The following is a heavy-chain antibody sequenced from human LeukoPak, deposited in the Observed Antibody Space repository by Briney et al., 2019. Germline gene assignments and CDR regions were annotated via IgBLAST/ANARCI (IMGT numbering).Heavy chain of an antibody. J-gene: IGHJ4*02. CDR2: ISGSGGST. CDR3: AKGDRDELSGSYYFDY. Sequence: GGSLRLSCAASGFTFSSYAMSWVRQAPGKGLEWVSAISGSGGSTYYADSVKGRFTISRDNSKNTLYLQMNSLRAEDTAVYYCAKGDRDELSGSYYFDYWGQGTLVTVSS. D-gene: IGHD3-10*01. V-gene: IGHV3-23*01. CDR1: GFTFSSYA.